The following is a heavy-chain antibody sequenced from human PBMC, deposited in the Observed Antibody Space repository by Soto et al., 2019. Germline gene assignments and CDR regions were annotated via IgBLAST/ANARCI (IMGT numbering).Heavy chain of an antibody. CDR3: ASLYCSGGSCYLAAFDI. Sequence: ASVKVSCKASGYTFTSYGISWVRQAPGQGLEWMGWISAYNGNTNYAQKLQGRVTMTTDTSTSTAYMELRSLRSDDTAVYYCASLYCSGGSCYLAAFDIWGQGTMVTVS. D-gene: IGHD2-15*01. CDR2: ISAYNGNT. J-gene: IGHJ3*02. V-gene: IGHV1-18*01. CDR1: GYTFTSYG.